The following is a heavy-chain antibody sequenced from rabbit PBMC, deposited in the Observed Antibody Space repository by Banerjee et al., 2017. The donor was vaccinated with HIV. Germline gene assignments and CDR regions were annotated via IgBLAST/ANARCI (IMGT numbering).Heavy chain of an antibody. Sequence: SLEESGGDLVKPEGSLTLTCTASGFSFSNGYVMCWVRQAPGKGLEWIACINTISGGTVYATWAKGRFTISKASWTTVTLQMTSLTAADTASYFCARIDTYGDVGYAYTYGALDLWGPGTLVTVS. CDR1: GFSFSNGYV. CDR2: INTISGGT. V-gene: IGHV1S40*01. D-gene: IGHD6-1*01. J-gene: IGHJ4*01. CDR3: ARIDTYGDVGYAYTYGALDL.